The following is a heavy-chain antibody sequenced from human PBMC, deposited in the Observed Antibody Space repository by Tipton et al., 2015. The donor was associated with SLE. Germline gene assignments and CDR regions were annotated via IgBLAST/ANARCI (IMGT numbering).Heavy chain of an antibody. CDR1: GFTFSSFE. J-gene: IGHJ3*02. Sequence: SLRLSCAASGFTFSSFEMNWVRQAPGKGLEWVSYIGSIDSTKYYADSVKGRFTISRDNAKNSLFLQMNSLRAEDTAVYYCARAFRLGLDSFDIWGQGTTVTVSA. CDR2: IGSIDSTK. V-gene: IGHV3-48*03. CDR3: ARAFRLGLDSFDI. D-gene: IGHD3/OR15-3a*01.